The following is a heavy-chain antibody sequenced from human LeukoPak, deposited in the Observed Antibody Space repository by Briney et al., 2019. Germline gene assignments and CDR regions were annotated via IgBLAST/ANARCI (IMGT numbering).Heavy chain of an antibody. V-gene: IGHV4-59*08. CDR3: AGITMIVVVMKDY. CDR2: ISYRGVT. Sequence: PSETLSLTCAVSGGSISGHYWSWVRQPPGKGLEWIAYISYRGVTNFNPSLKSRVAISVDTSKNQFSLKLSSVTAADTAVYYCAGITMIVVVMKDYWGQGTLVTVSS. D-gene: IGHD3-22*01. J-gene: IGHJ4*02. CDR1: GGSISGHY.